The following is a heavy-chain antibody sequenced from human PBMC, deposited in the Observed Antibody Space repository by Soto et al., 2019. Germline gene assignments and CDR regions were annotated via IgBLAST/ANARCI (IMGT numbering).Heavy chain of an antibody. J-gene: IGHJ6*02. V-gene: IGHV3-74*01. CDR2: INSDGSST. Sequence: AGGALRVSCAVSGSTFSNDWMHWVRQAPGKGLVWVSHINSDGSSTNYADFVKGRFTIARDNAKNTVYLQMNSLRAEDTAVYYCARDRSYSLDVWGQGTTVTVSS. CDR3: ARDRSYSLDV. CDR1: GSTFSNDW.